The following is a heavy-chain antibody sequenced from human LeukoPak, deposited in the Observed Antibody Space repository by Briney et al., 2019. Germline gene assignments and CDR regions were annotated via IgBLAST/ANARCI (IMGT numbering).Heavy chain of an antibody. D-gene: IGHD2-2*01. CDR1: GYSISTGYY. CDR2: IYPSGST. J-gene: IGHJ5*02. CDR3: ARSKCGSTSCYGGNWFDP. Sequence: SETLSLTCAVSGYSISTGYYWGWIRQPPGKGLEWIGTIYPSGSTYYNPSLKSRVTISVDTSKNQFYLKLSSVTAADTALYYCARSKCGSTSCYGGNWFDPWGQGTLVTVSS. V-gene: IGHV4-38-2*01.